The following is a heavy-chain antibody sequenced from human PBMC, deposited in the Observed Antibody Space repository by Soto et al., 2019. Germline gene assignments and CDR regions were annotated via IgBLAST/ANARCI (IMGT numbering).Heavy chain of an antibody. CDR1: GFTFSSYG. D-gene: IGHD3-10*01. CDR3: ARDLDYYGSGSYYSPHYYYYGMDV. CDR2: IWYDGSNK. Sequence: QVQLVESGGGVVQPGRSLRLSCAASGFTFSSYGMHWVRQAPGKGLEWVAVIWYDGSNKYYADSVKGRFTISRDNSKNTLXXQXNXRRAEDTAVYYCARDLDYYGSGSYYSPHYYYYGMDVWGQGTTVTVSS. V-gene: IGHV3-33*01. J-gene: IGHJ6*02.